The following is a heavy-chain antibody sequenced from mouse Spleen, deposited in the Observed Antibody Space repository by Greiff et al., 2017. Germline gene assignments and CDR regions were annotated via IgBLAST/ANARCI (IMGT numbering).Heavy chain of an antibody. D-gene: IGHD2-3*01. CDR1: GFTFSSYA. V-gene: IGHV5-9*04. J-gene: IGHJ4*01. CDR3: ARRNGYYDYYAMDY. Sequence: EVNLVESGGGLVKLGGSLKLSCAASGFTFSSYAMSWVRQTPEKRLEWVATISSGGGNTYYPDSVKGRFTISRDNAKNTLYLQMSSLKSEDTAMYYSARRNGYYDYYAMDYWGQGTSVTVSS. CDR2: ISSGGGNT.